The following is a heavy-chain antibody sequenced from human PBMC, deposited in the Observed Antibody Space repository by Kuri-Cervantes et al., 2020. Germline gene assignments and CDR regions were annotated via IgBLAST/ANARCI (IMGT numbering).Heavy chain of an antibody. J-gene: IGHJ4*02. Sequence: GESLKISCVASEFTFSGYWMTWVRQAPGKGLEWVANIKQDGSEKYYVDSVKGRFTISRDNAKNSVYLQMNSLRAEDTAVYYCARSSRLIDYWGQGTLVTVSS. CDR2: IKQDGSEK. V-gene: IGHV3-7*01. CDR1: EFTFSGYW. CDR3: ARSSRLIDY. D-gene: IGHD6-25*01.